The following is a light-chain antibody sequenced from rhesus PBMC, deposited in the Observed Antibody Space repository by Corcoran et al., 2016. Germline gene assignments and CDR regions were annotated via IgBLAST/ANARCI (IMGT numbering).Light chain of an antibody. CDR2: YGS. CDR1: QTIGSS. CDR3: QQSSSFPFT. V-gene: IGKV6-55*01. J-gene: IGKJ3*01. Sequence: EIVLTQSPGFQSVTLKEKVTITCQASQTIGSSLQWYQQKPDESPKLLIKYGSQSISGVPSRFSGSGSGTEFTLTINSLEDEDAATYYCQQSSSFPFTFGPGTKLDIK.